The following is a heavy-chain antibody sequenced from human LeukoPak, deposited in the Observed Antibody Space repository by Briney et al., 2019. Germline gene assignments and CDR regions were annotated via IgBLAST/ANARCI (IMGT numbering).Heavy chain of an antibody. CDR2: IYYSGST. CDR3: ARGYYYDSSGYTLPLDY. CDR1: GGSISSGDYY. D-gene: IGHD3-22*01. V-gene: IGHV4-30-4*01. J-gene: IGHJ4*02. Sequence: TLSLTCTVSGGSISSGDYYWSWIRQPPGKGLEWIGYIYYSGSTYYNPSLKSRVTMSLDTSKNQFSLKLSSVTAADTAVYYCARGYYYDSSGYTLPLDYWGQGTLVTVSS.